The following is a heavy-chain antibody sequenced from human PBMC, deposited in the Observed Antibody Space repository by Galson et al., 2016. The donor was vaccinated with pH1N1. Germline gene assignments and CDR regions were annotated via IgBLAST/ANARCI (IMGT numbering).Heavy chain of an antibody. CDR2: IYYGGST. V-gene: IGHV4-31*03. CDR1: GGSISSTTYY. Sequence: TLSLTCTVSGGSISSTTYYWSWIRHQPGKGLEWIGYIYYGGSTYYNPSFRSRVAMSVDTSKNQVSLTLAAVTDADTAVYHCVKVPPSPSDMWGQGTMVTV. J-gene: IGHJ3*02. CDR3: VKVPPSPSDM.